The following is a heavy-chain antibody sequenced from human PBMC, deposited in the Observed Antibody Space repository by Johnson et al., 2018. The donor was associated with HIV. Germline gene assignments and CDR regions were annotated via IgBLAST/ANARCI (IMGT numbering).Heavy chain of an antibody. CDR2: IYSGGST. V-gene: IGHV3-66*01. Sequence: VQLVESGGGVVRPGGSLRLSCAASGFTVSNNYMSWVRQAPGKGLEWVSVIYSGGSTYYADSVKGRFTISRDNSKNTLYLQMNSLRAEDTAVYYCAKDRGETGWDAFDIWGHGTMVTVSS. CDR1: GFTVSNNY. D-gene: IGHD6-19*01. CDR3: AKDRGETGWDAFDI. J-gene: IGHJ3*02.